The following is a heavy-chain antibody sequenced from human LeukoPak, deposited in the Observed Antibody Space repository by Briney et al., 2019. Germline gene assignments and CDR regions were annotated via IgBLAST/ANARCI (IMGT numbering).Heavy chain of an antibody. D-gene: IGHD2-2*02. CDR2: IRYDGSNK. Sequence: GGSVRLSCAASGFTFSSYGMHWVRQAPGKGLEWVAFIRYDGSNKYYADSVKGRFTISRDNSKNTLYLQMNSLRAEDTAVYYCAKDLVPAAIRRIGWFDPWGQGTLVTVSS. J-gene: IGHJ5*02. CDR1: GFTFSSYG. V-gene: IGHV3-30*02. CDR3: AKDLVPAAIRRIGWFDP.